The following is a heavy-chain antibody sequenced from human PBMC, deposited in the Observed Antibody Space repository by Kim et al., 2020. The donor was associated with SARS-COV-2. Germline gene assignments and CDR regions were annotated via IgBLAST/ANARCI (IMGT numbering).Heavy chain of an antibody. CDR1: GGSINSDDYY. D-gene: IGHD3-3*01. Sequence: LSLTCTVSGGSINSDDYYWSWIRQAPGKGLEWVSYISSSGSTIYYAESVKGRFTISRDNAKNSLYLQMNSLRAEDTAVYYCARDGKVYDFWSGYLPGDYYYYYMDVWGKGTTVTVSS. V-gene: IGHV3-11*01. CDR2: ISSSGSTI. J-gene: IGHJ6*03. CDR3: ARDGKVYDFWSGYLPGDYYYYYMDV.